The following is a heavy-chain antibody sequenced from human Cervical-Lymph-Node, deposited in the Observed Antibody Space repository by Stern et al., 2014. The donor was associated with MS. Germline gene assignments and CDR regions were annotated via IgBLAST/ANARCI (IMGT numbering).Heavy chain of an antibody. CDR2: IIPIFGTA. J-gene: IGHJ6*02. V-gene: IGHV1-69*01. D-gene: IGHD1-26*01. CDR1: RGTFSCYA. Sequence: VQLEESGAEVKKLGSSVKVSCKASRGTFSCYAISWVRQAPGQGLEWMGGIIPIFGTANSAQKFQGRVTITADESTNTAYMELSSLRSEDTAVYYCARGELKEGLVRGMDVWGQGTTVTVSS. CDR3: ARGELKEGLVRGMDV.